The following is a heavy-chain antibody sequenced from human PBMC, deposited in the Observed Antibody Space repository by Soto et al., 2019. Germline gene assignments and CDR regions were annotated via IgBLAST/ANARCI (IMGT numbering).Heavy chain of an antibody. J-gene: IGHJ4*02. Sequence: QITLKESGPPLVRPPQTLTLTCTFSGFSLTSGVGGGWIRQPPGKALEWLALIYWDDDKRYSPSLKNRLTITKDTSKNQVVLTMTNVGPVDTATYFCAHIDPEIVTVGGHGGFDYWGQGTLVTVSS. V-gene: IGHV2-5*02. CDR2: IYWDDDK. CDR1: GFSLTSGVG. D-gene: IGHD5-12*01. CDR3: AHIDPEIVTVGGHGGFDY.